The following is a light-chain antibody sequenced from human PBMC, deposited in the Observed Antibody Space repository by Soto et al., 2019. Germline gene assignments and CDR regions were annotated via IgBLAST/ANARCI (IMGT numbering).Light chain of an antibody. CDR1: HAIRND. Sequence: DIQMSQSPSFLYASVRDRVTIPHRASHAIRNDLAWYQQKPGKAPERLIYVASSWPSGVPSRFSGSGSGTEFSLAITSLQPEDFATYYCQQYNSYPRTFGQGTKVDI. J-gene: IGKJ1*01. V-gene: IGKV1-17*01. CDR3: QQYNSYPRT. CDR2: VAS.